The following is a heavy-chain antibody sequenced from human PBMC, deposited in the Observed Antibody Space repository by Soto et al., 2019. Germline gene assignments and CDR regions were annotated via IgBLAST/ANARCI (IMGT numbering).Heavy chain of an antibody. CDR1: GFTFSSYD. V-gene: IGHV3-23*01. J-gene: IGHJ4*02. CDR3: ARTTTTKSRDY. Sequence: EVQLLESGGGLVQPGGSLGLSCAASGFTFSSYDMSWVRQAPGEGLEYVSSISVTGSGTYYADSVKGRFTISRDNSKNTLYLQMNSLRVEDTAVYYCARTTTTKSRDYWGQGTLVTVSS. CDR2: ISVTGSGT. D-gene: IGHD4-17*01.